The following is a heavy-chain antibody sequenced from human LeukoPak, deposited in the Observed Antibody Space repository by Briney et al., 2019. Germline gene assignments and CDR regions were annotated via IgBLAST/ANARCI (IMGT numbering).Heavy chain of an antibody. CDR1: AFTFSQYW. Sequence: PGGSLRLSCAASAFTFSQYWMSWVRQAPGKGLEWVANIKHDGSEKQDGSEKNYVDSVKGRFTISRDNAKNSLYLQMNSLRAEDTAVYYCARSGRGVDSFYFYMDVWGKGTTVTVSS. CDR2: IKHDGSEKQDGSEK. J-gene: IGHJ6*03. V-gene: IGHV3-7*01. D-gene: IGHD3-10*01. CDR3: ARSGRGVDSFYFYMDV.